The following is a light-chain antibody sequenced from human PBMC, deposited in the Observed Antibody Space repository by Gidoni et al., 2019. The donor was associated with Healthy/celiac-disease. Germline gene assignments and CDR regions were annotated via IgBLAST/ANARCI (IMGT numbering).Light chain of an antibody. CDR3: QQRSNWLT. J-gene: IGKJ4*01. CDR2: DAS. Sequence: EIVLTQSPATLSLSPGERATLSCRASQSFSSYLAWYQQKPGQAPRLLPYDASNRATGIPARFSGSGSGTDFTLTISSLEPEDFAVYYCQQRSNWLTFGGGTKVEIK. CDR1: QSFSSY. V-gene: IGKV3-11*01.